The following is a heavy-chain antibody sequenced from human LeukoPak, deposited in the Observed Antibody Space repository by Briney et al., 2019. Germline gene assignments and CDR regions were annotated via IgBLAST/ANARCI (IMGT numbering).Heavy chain of an antibody. V-gene: IGHV4-61*02. Sequence: SETLSLTCTVSGGSISSGSYYWSWIRQPAGKGLEWIGRIYTSGSTNYNPSLKSRVTISVDTSKNQFSLKLSSVTAADTAVYYCARDGYSSSWYPSGVSYFDYWGQGTLVTVSS. CDR1: GGSISSGSYY. CDR2: IYTSGST. J-gene: IGHJ4*02. D-gene: IGHD6-13*01. CDR3: ARDGYSSSWYPSGVSYFDY.